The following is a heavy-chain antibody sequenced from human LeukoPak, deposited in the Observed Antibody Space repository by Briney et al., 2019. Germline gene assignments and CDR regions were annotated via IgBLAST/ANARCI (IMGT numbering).Heavy chain of an antibody. Sequence: GESLKISCKGSGYSFTSYWIGWVRQMPGKGLEWMGIIYPGDSDTRYSPSFQGQVTISADKSISTAYLQWSSLKASDTAMYYCARLPVGYSGSWYPFDYWGQGTLVTVSS. CDR1: GYSFTSYW. CDR3: ARLPVGYSGSWYPFDY. D-gene: IGHD6-13*01. J-gene: IGHJ4*02. CDR2: IYPGDSDT. V-gene: IGHV5-51*01.